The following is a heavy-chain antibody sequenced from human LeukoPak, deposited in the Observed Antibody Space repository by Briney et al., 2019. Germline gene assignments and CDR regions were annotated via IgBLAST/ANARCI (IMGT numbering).Heavy chain of an antibody. Sequence: SETLSLTCTVSGGSISSYYWSWIRQPPGKGLEWIGYIYYSGSTNYNPSLKSRVTISVDTSKNQFSLKLSSVTAADTAVYYCARGVGATTLNAFDIWGQGTMVTVSS. V-gene: IGHV4-59*01. J-gene: IGHJ3*02. D-gene: IGHD1-26*01. CDR1: GGSISSYY. CDR3: ARGVGATTLNAFDI. CDR2: IYYSGST.